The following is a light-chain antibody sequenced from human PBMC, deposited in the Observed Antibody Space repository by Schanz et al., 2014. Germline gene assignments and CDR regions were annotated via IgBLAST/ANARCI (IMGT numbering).Light chain of an antibody. CDR1: SSDVGAYNY. Sequence: QSALTQPASVSGSPGQSITISCTGTSSDVGAYNYVSWYQQHPGKAPKLMIYDVSNRPSGVSNRFSGSNSGNAASLTVSGLQAEDEADYYCCSYAGSSTWVFGGGTKLTVL. CDR2: DVS. J-gene: IGLJ3*02. V-gene: IGLV2-23*02. CDR3: CSYAGSSTWV.